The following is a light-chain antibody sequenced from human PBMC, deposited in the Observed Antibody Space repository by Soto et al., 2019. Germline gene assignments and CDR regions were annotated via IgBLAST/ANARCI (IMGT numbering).Light chain of an antibody. CDR1: QSISSW. J-gene: IGKJ5*01. V-gene: IGKV1-5*01. CDR2: DAS. CDR3: QQRNNWPIT. Sequence: DIQMTQSPSTLSASVGDRVTITCRASQSISSWLAWYQQKPGKAPKLLIYDASSLESGVPSRFSGSGSGTEFTLTISSLQPEDVAAYYCQQRNNWPITFGQGTRLEIK.